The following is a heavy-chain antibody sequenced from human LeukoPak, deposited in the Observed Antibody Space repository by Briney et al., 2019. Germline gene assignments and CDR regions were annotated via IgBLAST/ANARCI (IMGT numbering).Heavy chain of an antibody. CDR2: ISHDGSNT. CDR3: AKDTSPLYSSSWSPTFAY. CDR1: GFTFSNYG. Sequence: GGSVRLSCAASGFTFSNYGLHWLGQAPGKGLEWVAVISHDGSNTYYADSVKGRYTISRDTSKNTLYLQMNSLRTEDTALYYCAKDTSPLYSSSWSPTFAYWGQGTLVTVSS. V-gene: IGHV3-30*18. J-gene: IGHJ4*02. D-gene: IGHD6-13*01.